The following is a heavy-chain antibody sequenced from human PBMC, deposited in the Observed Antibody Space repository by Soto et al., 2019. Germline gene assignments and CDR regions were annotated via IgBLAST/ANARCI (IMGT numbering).Heavy chain of an antibody. CDR1: GNTFTNYY. V-gene: IGHV1-46*01. CDR3: ARGGHVVVVTAAFDY. J-gene: IGHJ4*02. CDR2: INPSGGHT. D-gene: IGHD2-21*02. Sequence: QVQLMQSGAEVKKPGASVKVSCNASGNTFTNYYIHWVRQAPGQGLEWMGTINPSGGHTTYSQNFLGRVTMTRDTSTSTLYMELTSLTSDDTAVYYCARGGHVVVVTAAFDYWGQGTLVTVSS.